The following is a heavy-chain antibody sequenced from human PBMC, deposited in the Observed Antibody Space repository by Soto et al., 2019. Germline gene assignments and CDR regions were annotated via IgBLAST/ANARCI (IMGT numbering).Heavy chain of an antibody. CDR1: GGSISSGGYS. D-gene: IGHD3-10*01. J-gene: IGHJ4*02. CDR2: IYYSGST. CDR3: ARVGGFGATTIDY. Sequence: PSETLSLTCAVSGGSISSGGYSWSWIRQPPGKGLEWIGYIYYSGSTYYNPSLKSRVTISVDTSKNQFSLKLSSVTAADTAVYYCARVGGFGATTIDYWGRGTLVTVSS. V-gene: IGHV4-30-2*05.